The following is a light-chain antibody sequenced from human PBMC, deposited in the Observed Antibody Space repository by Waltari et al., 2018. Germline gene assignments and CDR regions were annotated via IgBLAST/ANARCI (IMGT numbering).Light chain of an antibody. CDR3: QHYVRLPAT. Sequence: EIVLTQSPGTLSLSIGERATLSCRASQSVSRALAWYQQKPGQAPRLLIYGASTRATGIPDRFSGSGSGTDFSLTISRLEPDDFAVYYCQHYVRLPATFGQGTTVEI. CDR1: QSVSRA. CDR2: GAS. V-gene: IGKV3-20*01. J-gene: IGKJ1*01.